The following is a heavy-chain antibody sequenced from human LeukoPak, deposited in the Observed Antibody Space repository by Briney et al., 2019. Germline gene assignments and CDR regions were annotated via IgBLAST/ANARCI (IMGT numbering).Heavy chain of an antibody. CDR2: INPNSGGT. CDR3: ARTTVFTPRLTYYYYYYMDV. V-gene: IGHV1-2*02. J-gene: IGHJ6*03. CDR1: GYTFTGYY. D-gene: IGHD4-17*01. Sequence: ASVTLSCKASGYTFTGYYMHWVRQAPGQGLEWMGWINPNSGGTNYAQKFQGRVTMTRDTSISTAYMELSSLRSDDTAVYYCARTTVFTPRLTYYYYYYMDVWGKGTTVTISS.